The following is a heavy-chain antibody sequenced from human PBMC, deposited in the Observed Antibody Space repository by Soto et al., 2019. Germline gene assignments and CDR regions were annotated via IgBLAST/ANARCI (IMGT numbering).Heavy chain of an antibody. J-gene: IGHJ5*02. CDR2: IRSKANNYAT. Sequence: GGSLRLSCAASGFTFSGSGVHWVRQASGKGLEWVGRIRSKANNYATAYAASVKGRFTISRDDSKSTTYLQMNSLKTDDTAVYYCTIPIPDCSAGSCYAWGQGTLVTVSS. CDR1: GFTFSGSG. CDR3: TIPIPDCSAGSCYA. D-gene: IGHD2-15*01. V-gene: IGHV3-73*01.